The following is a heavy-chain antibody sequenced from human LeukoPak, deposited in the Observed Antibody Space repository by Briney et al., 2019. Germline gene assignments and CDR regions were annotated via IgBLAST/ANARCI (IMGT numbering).Heavy chain of an antibody. V-gene: IGHV3-23*01. Sequence: SGGSLRLSCAASGFTFSSYAMSWVRQAPGKGLEGVSAIGGSGISTYYADSVKGRFNISSDNSKNTVYLQMNSLRAEDTALYYCVKDYSSGWYGFDYWGQGTLVTVSS. D-gene: IGHD6-19*01. CDR1: GFTFSSYA. CDR2: IGGSGIST. CDR3: VKDYSSGWYGFDY. J-gene: IGHJ4*02.